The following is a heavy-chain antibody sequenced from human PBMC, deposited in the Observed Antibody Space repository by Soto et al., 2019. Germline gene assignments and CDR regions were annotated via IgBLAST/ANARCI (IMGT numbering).Heavy chain of an antibody. V-gene: IGHV1-18*01. Sequence: QVQLVQSGDEVKKPGASVKVSCKASGYIFVNYGIAWVRQAPGQVLEWMGWISPYTGNTHSATKVQGRLTMTTDTSTSTAYIDLGSLTSDDTAVYYCVMVDNYVTPNQQDVWGQGTTVTVSS. CDR2: ISPYTGNT. D-gene: IGHD3-16*01. CDR3: VMVDNYVTPNQQDV. J-gene: IGHJ6*02. CDR1: GYIFVNYG.